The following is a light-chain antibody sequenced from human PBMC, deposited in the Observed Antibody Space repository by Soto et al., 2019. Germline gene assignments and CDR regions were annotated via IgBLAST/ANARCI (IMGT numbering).Light chain of an antibody. CDR1: QSIGSS. V-gene: IGKV1-5*01. Sequence: DIQMTQSPSTLSASVGDRVTITCRASQSIGSSLAWYQQKPGKGPKLLIYDASTLESGVPSRFSGRGFGTEFALTISSLQPDDFATCYCQQYNSYGTFGQGTKLEIK. J-gene: IGKJ2*01. CDR3: QQYNSYGT. CDR2: DAS.